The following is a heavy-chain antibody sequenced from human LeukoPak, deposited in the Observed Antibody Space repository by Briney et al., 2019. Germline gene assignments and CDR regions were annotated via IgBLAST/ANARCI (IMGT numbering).Heavy chain of an antibody. Sequence: GGSLRLSCAASGFTFSSFAMTWVRQAPGKGLEWVSVISGSGGMTYYADSVKGRFTLSRDKSNRTLFLEMSSLRVEDTAVYYCAREGTYYDSSGYYVSWGQGTLVTVSS. V-gene: IGHV3-23*01. D-gene: IGHD3-22*01. CDR3: AREGTYYDSSGYYVS. J-gene: IGHJ5*02. CDR1: GFTFSSFA. CDR2: ISGSGGMT.